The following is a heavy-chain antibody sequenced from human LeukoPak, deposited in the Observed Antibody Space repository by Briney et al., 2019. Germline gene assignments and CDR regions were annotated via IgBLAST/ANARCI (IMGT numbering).Heavy chain of an antibody. Sequence: KPSETLSLTCTVSGGSISSYYWSWIRQPPGKGLEWIGYIYYSGSTNYNPSLKSRVTISVDTSKNQFSLKLSSVTAADTAVYYCARASTGWFDPWGQGTLVTVSS. CDR3: ARASTGWFDP. D-gene: IGHD4-17*01. CDR1: GGSISSYY. V-gene: IGHV4-59*01. J-gene: IGHJ5*02. CDR2: IYYSGST.